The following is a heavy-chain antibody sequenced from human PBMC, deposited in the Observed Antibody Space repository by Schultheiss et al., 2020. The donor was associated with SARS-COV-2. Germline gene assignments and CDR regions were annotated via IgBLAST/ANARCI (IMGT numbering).Heavy chain of an antibody. CDR1: GYTFTGYY. Sequence: ASVKVSCKASGYTFTGYYMHWVRQAPGQGLEWMGIINPSGGSTNYAQKFQGRVTITADKSTSTAYMELSSLRSEDTAVYYCARDRNNWRAGWLDPWGQGTLVTVSS. V-gene: IGHV1-46*01. CDR3: ARDRNNWRAGWLDP. J-gene: IGHJ5*02. CDR2: INPSGGST. D-gene: IGHD1-20*01.